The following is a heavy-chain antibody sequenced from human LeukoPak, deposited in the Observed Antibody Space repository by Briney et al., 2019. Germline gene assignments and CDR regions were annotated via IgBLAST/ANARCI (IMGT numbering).Heavy chain of an antibody. CDR3: ARDPRGDYEGWFGP. J-gene: IGHJ5*02. CDR2: IYYSGST. D-gene: IGHD4-17*01. V-gene: IGHV4-39*07. Sequence: SETLSLTCTVSGGSISSSSYYWAWIRQPPGKGMEWIGSIYYSGSTYYNPSLKSRVTISVDTSKNQFSLNLYSVTAADAAVYYCARDPRGDYEGWFGPWGQGTLVTVFS. CDR1: GGSISSSSYY.